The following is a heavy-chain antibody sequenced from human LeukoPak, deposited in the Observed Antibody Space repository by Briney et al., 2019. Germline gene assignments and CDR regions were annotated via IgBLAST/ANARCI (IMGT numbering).Heavy chain of an antibody. J-gene: IGHJ6*02. V-gene: IGHV1-69*06. CDR3: AIDPKGFLGWSSRTTRNGLDV. Sequence: SVKVSCKASGGILSSYAISWVRQAPGQGLEWMGGIIPVFGTANYAQKFQGRVTITADKSTSTAYMELSSLRSEDTAVYYCAIDPKGFLGWSSRTTRNGLDVRGQGTTVTVSS. CDR2: IIPVFGTA. D-gene: IGHD3-3*01. CDR1: GGILSSYA.